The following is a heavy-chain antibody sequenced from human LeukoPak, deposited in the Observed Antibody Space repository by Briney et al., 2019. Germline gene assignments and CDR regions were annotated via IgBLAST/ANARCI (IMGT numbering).Heavy chain of an antibody. J-gene: IGHJ5*02. Sequence: PGGSLRLSCAASGFTFSSYGMHWVRQAPGKGLEWVAFIRYDGSNKYYADSVKGRFTISRDNSKNTLYLQMNSLRAEDTAVYYCARASKVEMATIHHWGQGTLVTVSS. V-gene: IGHV3-30*02. CDR1: GFTFSSYG. CDR3: ARASKVEMATIHH. CDR2: IRYDGSNK. D-gene: IGHD5-24*01.